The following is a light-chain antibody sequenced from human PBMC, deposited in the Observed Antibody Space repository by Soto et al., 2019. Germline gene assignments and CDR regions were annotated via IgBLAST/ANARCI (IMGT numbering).Light chain of an antibody. CDR3: SSFAGSNNFVL. J-gene: IGLJ3*02. CDR2: EVT. V-gene: IGLV2-8*01. Sequence: QSVLTQPPSASGSLGQSVTISCTGTRSDVGAYVYVSWYQRHPGKAPKLIIYEVTKRPSGVPDRFSGSKSGNTATLTVSGLQAEDEADYYCSSFAGSNNFVLFGGGTKL. CDR1: RSDVGAYVY.